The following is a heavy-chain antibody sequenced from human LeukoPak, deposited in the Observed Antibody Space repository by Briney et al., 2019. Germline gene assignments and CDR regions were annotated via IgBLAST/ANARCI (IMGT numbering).Heavy chain of an antibody. V-gene: IGHV4-38-2*02. Sequence: SETLSLTCTVSGYSISSGYYWGWIRQPPGKGLEWIGSIYHSGRTFYNPSLKSRVTISVDTSKDQFSLKLSSVTAADAAVYYCARDPDREGAFDIWGQGTMVTVSS. CDR1: GYSISSGYY. D-gene: IGHD5-24*01. CDR2: IYHSGRT. CDR3: ARDPDREGAFDI. J-gene: IGHJ3*02.